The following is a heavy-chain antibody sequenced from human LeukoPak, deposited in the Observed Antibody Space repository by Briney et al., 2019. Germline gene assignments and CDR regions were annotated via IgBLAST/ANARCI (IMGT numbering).Heavy chain of an antibody. CDR2: LISRSSYT. V-gene: IGHV3-11*03. D-gene: IGHD5-24*01. CDR3: ARTSMRMATAGLVDY. Sequence: GGSLRLSCEASGFTFSDYYMSWIRQAPGKGLEWVSYLISRSSYTNYADSVKGRFSISRDNPKNSLYLQMNSLRAEDTAVYYCARTSMRMATAGLVDYWGQGTLVTVS. CDR1: GFTFSDYY. J-gene: IGHJ4*02.